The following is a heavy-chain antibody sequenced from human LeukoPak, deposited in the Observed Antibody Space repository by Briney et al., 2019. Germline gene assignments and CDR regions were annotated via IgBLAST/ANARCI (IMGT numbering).Heavy chain of an antibody. V-gene: IGHV3-53*01. D-gene: IGHD4/OR15-4a*01. CDR3: ARNIWGSFDI. J-gene: IGHJ3*02. CDR1: GFTVSSNY. Sequence: GGSLRLSCAASGFTVSSNYMSWVRQAPGKGLEWVSVIYSGGSTYYADSVKGRFTISRDNSKNTVYLQMNSLRAEDTAVYYCARNIWGSFDIWGQGTIVSVSS. CDR2: IYSGGST.